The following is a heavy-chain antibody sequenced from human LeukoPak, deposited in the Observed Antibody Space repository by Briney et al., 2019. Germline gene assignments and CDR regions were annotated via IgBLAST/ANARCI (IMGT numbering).Heavy chain of an antibody. Sequence: GGSLRHSCAASGFTFSDYYMSWIRQAPGKGLEWISYISSSGTIIYYADSVKGRFTISRDNAKNSLYLQMNSPRAEDTALYYCARDLFLSDYWGQGTLVTVSS. V-gene: IGHV3-11*04. CDR3: ARDLFLSDY. CDR2: ISSSGTII. CDR1: GFTFSDYY. J-gene: IGHJ4*02. D-gene: IGHD2/OR15-2a*01.